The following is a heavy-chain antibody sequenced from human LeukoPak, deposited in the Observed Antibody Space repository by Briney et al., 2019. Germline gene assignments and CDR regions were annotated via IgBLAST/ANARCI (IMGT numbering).Heavy chain of an antibody. Sequence: GGSLRLSCTASGFTFSTYWMSWVRQAPGKGLEWASAISGSGGSTYYADSVKGRFTISRDNSKNTLYLQMNSLRAEDTAVYYCAKDGGLRDFWSARWFDPWGQGTLVTVSS. J-gene: IGHJ5*02. CDR1: GFTFSTYW. V-gene: IGHV3-23*01. CDR3: AKDGGLRDFWSARWFDP. CDR2: ISGSGGST. D-gene: IGHD3-3*01.